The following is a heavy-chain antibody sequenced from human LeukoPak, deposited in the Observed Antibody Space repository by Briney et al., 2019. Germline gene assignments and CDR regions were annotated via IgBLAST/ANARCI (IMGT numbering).Heavy chain of an antibody. V-gene: IGHV4-59*11. CDR2: IYYSGST. Sequence: SETLSLTCTVSGGSISSHYWSWIRQPPGKGLEWIGYIYYSGSTNYNPSLKSRVTISVDTSKNQFSLKLSSVTAADTAVYYCARTLWFGELPHLDVWGKGTTVTDSS. D-gene: IGHD3-10*01. J-gene: IGHJ6*04. CDR3: ARTLWFGELPHLDV. CDR1: GGSISSHY.